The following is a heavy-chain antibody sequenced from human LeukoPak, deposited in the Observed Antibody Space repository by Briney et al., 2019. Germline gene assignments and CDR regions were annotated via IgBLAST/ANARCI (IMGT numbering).Heavy chain of an antibody. D-gene: IGHD3-3*01. CDR1: GYTFTGYY. J-gene: IGHJ4*02. V-gene: IGHV1-2*02. CDR2: INPNSGGT. CDR3: ARRVRFLETIDY. Sequence: ASVKVSCKASGYTFTGYYMHWVRPAPGQGLEWMGWINPNSGGTNYAQKFQGRVTMTRDTSISTAYMELSRLRSDDTAVYYCARRVRFLETIDYWGQGTLVTVSS.